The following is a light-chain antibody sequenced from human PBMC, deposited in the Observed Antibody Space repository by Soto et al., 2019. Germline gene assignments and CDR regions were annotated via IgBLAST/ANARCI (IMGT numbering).Light chain of an antibody. Sequence: QSVLTQPASVSGSPGQSITISCTGTSADVGGYNYVSWYQQHPGKAPKVLIYEVSNRPSGVSNRFSGSKSGDTASLTISGLQAEDEADYYCSSFTATTGRDGRVFGGGTKLTVL. CDR3: SSFTATTGRDGRV. CDR2: EVS. V-gene: IGLV2-14*01. CDR1: SADVGGYNY. J-gene: IGLJ3*02.